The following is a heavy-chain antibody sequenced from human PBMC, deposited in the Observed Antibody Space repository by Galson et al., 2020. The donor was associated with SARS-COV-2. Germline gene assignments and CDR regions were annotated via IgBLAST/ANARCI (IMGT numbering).Heavy chain of an antibody. J-gene: IGHJ4*02. CDR3: ARQSLARRLGIVVVVAAGGLDY. CDR2: IYYSGST. D-gene: IGHD2-15*01. V-gene: IGHV4-39*01. Sequence: SETMSLTCTVSGGSISSSSYYWGWIRQPPGKGLEWIGSIYYSGSTYYNPSLKSRVTISVDTSKNQFSLKLSSVTAADTAVYYCARQSLARRLGIVVVVAAGGLDYWGQGTLVTVSS. CDR1: GGSISSSSYY.